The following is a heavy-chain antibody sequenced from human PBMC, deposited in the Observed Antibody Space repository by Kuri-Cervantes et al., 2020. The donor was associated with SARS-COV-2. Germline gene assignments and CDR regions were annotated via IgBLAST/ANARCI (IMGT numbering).Heavy chain of an antibody. CDR2: IYHSGST. D-gene: IGHD3-10*01. CDR3: AKDRGGTSHYFYYYDMDV. CDR1: GGSISSHY. V-gene: IGHV4-59*11. Sequence: SETLSLTCTVSGGSISSHYWSWIRQPPGKGLEWIGYIYHSGSTNYNPSLKSRVTISVDTSKNQFSLKLTSVTAADTAVYFCAKDRGGTSHYFYYYDMDVWGQGTTVTVSS. J-gene: IGHJ6*02.